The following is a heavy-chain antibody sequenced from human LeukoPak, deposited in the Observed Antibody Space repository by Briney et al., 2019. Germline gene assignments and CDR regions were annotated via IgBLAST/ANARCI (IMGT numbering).Heavy chain of an antibody. CDR2: IRYDGSNT. J-gene: IGHJ4*02. Sequence: GGSLGLSCAASGFTFSSYGMHWVRQAPGKGLEWVSFIRYDGSNTYYADSVKGRFTISRDNSKNTLYLQMNSLRAEDTAVYYCAKGGWIQLWYYDYWGQGTLVTVSS. D-gene: IGHD5-18*01. V-gene: IGHV3-30*02. CDR1: GFTFSSYG. CDR3: AKGGWIQLWYYDY.